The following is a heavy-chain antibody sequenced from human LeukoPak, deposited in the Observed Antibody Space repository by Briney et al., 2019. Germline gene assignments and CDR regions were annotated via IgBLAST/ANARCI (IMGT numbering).Heavy chain of an antibody. D-gene: IGHD1-7*01. J-gene: IGHJ1*01. CDR3: ARVGETGTVTMELDL. Sequence: PGGSLRLSCVASGFPFADYSLHWVRQAPGKGLEWVALMSSDGSFENFADSVKGRFTISRDTARNTLYLHMGSLGVEDSAVYYCARVGETGTVTMELDLWGQGALVTVSS. CDR2: MSSDGSFE. CDR1: GFPFADYS. V-gene: IGHV3-30*04.